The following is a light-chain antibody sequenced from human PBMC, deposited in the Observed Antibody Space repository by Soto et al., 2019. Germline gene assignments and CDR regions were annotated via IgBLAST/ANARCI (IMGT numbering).Light chain of an antibody. Sequence: QSALTQPRSVSGSPGQSVTISCTGTSRDVGGYNYVSWYQQHPANAPKLMISDVTKRPSGVSDRFSGSTSGNTASLTISGLLPEDDVDYYFCSYARRFTDVFGTGTKVTLL. J-gene: IGLJ1*01. CDR1: SRDVGGYNY. CDR2: DVT. CDR3: CSYARRFTDV. V-gene: IGLV2-11*01.